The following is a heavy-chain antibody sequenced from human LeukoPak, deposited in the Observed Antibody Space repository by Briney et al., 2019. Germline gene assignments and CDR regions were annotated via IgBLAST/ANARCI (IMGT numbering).Heavy chain of an antibody. CDR3: ARTAQWEIHSGYFDY. Sequence: SQTLSLTCAISGDSVSSNSAAWNWIRQSPSRGLEWLGRTYYRSQWYNDYAVSVKSRITINPDTSKNQFSLHLNSVTPEDTAVYYCARTAQWEIHSGYFDYWGQGVLVTVSS. D-gene: IGHD1-26*01. J-gene: IGHJ4*02. V-gene: IGHV6-1*01. CDR1: GDSVSSNSAA. CDR2: TYYRSQWYN.